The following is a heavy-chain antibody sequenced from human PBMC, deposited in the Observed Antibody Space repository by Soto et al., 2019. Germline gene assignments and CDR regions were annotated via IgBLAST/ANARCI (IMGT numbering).Heavy chain of an antibody. CDR1: GGSISSGGYY. V-gene: IGHV4-31*03. Sequence: QVQLQESGPGLVKPSQTLSLTCTVSGGSISSGGYYWSWIRQHPGKGLEWIGYIYYSGTTYYNPSLKSRVAISVDTSKNQFSLNLTSVTAADTAVYCCARVPRSYYGSETNWFDPWGQGTLVTVSS. J-gene: IGHJ5*02. D-gene: IGHD3-10*01. CDR2: IYYSGTT. CDR3: ARVPRSYYGSETNWFDP.